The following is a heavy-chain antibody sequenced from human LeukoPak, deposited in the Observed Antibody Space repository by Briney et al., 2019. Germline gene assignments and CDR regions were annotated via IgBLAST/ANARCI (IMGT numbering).Heavy chain of an antibody. D-gene: IGHD5-12*01. CDR2: ISGSGAST. J-gene: IGHJ4*02. Sequence: PGGSLRLSCAASGFTFGSYAMSWVRQAPGEGLEWVSGISGSGASTYYADSVKGRFTISRDNSKNTRYLQMNSLRAEDTAVYYCAKSLGGYDCWGQGTLVTVSS. V-gene: IGHV3-23*01. CDR3: AKSLGGYDC. CDR1: GFTFGSYA.